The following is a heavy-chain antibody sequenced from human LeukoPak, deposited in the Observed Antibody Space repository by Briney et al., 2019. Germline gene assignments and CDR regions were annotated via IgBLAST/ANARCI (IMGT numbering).Heavy chain of an antibody. CDR1: GFTFSSYA. CDR3: AREPFASYDFWSGIARNAFDL. D-gene: IGHD3-3*01. V-gene: IGHV3-30-3*01. Sequence: GGSLRLSCAASGFTFSSYAMHWVRQAPGKGLECVAVISYDGSNKYYADSVKGRFTISRDNSKNTLYLQMNSLRAEDTAVYYCAREPFASYDFWSGIARNAFDLWGQGTMVTVSS. J-gene: IGHJ3*01. CDR2: ISYDGSNK.